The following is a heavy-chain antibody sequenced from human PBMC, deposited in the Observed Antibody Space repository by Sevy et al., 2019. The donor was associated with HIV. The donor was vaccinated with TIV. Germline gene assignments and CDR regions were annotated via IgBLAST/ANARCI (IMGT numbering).Heavy chain of an antibody. CDR1: GGTISSSSYR. D-gene: IGHD3-10*01. J-gene: IGHJ4*02. Sequence: SETLSLTCTVSGGTISSSSYRWGWIRQPPGKGLEWVGSIYHTGAADDNPSLKRRATMSVDTSKNQFSLQVGSVTAADTAVYYCARWYGNNFDYWGQGALVTVSS. V-gene: IGHV4-39*01. CDR3: ARWYGNNFDY. CDR2: IYHTGAA.